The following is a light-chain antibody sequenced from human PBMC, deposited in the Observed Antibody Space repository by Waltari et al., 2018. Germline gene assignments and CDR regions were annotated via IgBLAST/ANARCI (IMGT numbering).Light chain of an antibody. Sequence: EIEMNQSPSTLSACVGDRVTITCRASQSINNRLAWYQQKPGKAPNLLIYKASTLETGVPSRFSGSGSGTEFTLTISSLQPDDFATYYCQQYNSNSLLTFGGGTKVEIK. CDR3: QQYNSNSLLT. CDR1: QSINNR. CDR2: KAS. J-gene: IGKJ4*01. V-gene: IGKV1-5*03.